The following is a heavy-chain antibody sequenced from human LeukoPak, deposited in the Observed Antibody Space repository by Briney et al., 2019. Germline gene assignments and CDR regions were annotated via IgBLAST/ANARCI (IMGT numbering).Heavy chain of an antibody. CDR3: ASFASPKGY. CDR1: GFTFSTYA. CDR2: ISSSSSYI. V-gene: IGHV3-21*01. J-gene: IGHJ4*02. Sequence: PGGSLRLSCAASGFTFSTYAMSWVRQAPGKGLEWVSSISSSSSYIYYADSVRGRFTISRDNAKNSLYLQMNSLRAEDTAVYYCASFASPKGYWGQGTLVTVSS.